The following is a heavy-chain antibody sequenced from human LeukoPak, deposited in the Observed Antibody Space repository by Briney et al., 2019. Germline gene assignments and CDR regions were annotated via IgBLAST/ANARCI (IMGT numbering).Heavy chain of an antibody. J-gene: IGHJ4*02. V-gene: IGHV3-33*01. CDR2: IWYDGSNK. Sequence: WGSLRLSCAASGFTFSSYGMHWVRQAPGKGLEWVAVIWYDGSNKYYADSVKGRFTISRDNSKNTLYLQMNSLRAEDTAVYYCARGAGYSSAGTAFDYWGQGTLVTVSS. CDR1: GFTFSSYG. D-gene: IGHD6-25*01. CDR3: ARGAGYSSAGTAFDY.